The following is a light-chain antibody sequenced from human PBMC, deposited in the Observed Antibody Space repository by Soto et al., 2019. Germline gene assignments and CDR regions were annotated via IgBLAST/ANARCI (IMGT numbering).Light chain of an antibody. Sequence: DIVMTQSADSLAVSLGERATINCKXXQSVFSNSNNXXYLAWYQQKPGQPPKLLIHWASIRESGVPDRFSGSGSGTDFTLTINSLQAEDVAVYYCQQYYSTPWTFGQGTKVEIK. CDR2: WAS. CDR3: QQYYSTPWT. V-gene: IGKV4-1*01. J-gene: IGKJ1*01. CDR1: QSVFSNSNNXXY.